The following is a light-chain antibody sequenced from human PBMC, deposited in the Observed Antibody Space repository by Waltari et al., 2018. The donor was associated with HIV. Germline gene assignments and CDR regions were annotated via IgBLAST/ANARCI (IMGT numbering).Light chain of an antibody. Sequence: EIVLTQSPATLSVSPGERANLSCRASQSVNNDLAWYQQKPGQAPRLLIYAASTRATGIPARYSGSGSGTEFTLTISSLQSEDFAVYYCQQYCYWPPFTFGGGTKVDIK. CDR3: QQYCYWPPFT. J-gene: IGKJ4*01. V-gene: IGKV3-15*01. CDR2: AAS. CDR1: QSVNND.